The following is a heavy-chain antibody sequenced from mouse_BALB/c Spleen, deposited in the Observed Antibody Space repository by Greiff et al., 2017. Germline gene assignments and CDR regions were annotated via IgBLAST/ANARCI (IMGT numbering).Heavy chain of an antibody. CDR1: GYTFTDYV. CDR2: IYPGSGST. Sequence: VMLVESGPELVKPGASVKMSCKASGYTFTDYVISWVKQRTGQGLEWIGEIYPGSGSTYYNEKFKGKATLTADKSSNTAYMQLSSLTSEDSAVYFCARGGYENYAMDYWGQGTSVTVSS. J-gene: IGHJ4*01. V-gene: IGHV1-77*01. D-gene: IGHD2-2*01. CDR3: ARGGYENYAMDY.